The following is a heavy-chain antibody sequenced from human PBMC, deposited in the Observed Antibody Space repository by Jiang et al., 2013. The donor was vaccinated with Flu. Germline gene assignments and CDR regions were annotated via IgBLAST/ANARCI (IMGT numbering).Heavy chain of an antibody. V-gene: IGHV5-51*01. CDR3: ARHIQEATLITHNYFDP. CDR1: YKFTDYW. J-gene: IGHJ5*02. Sequence: YKFTDYWIGWVRQMPGKGLEWVGIIYPGDSDVRYSPSFQGQVTMSVDKSINTAYLEWSSLKAADTAIYYCARHIQEATLITHNYFDPWGQGSLVVVSS. D-gene: IGHD1-20*01. CDR2: IYPGDSDV.